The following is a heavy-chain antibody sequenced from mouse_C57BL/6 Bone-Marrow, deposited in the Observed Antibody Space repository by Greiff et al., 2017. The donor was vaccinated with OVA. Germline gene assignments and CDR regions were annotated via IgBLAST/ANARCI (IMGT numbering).Heavy chain of an antibody. CDR1: GFNIKHTY. CDR3: ARSQTTCYLDY. Sequence: VQLQQSVAELVRPGASVKLSCPASGFNIKHTYMHWVKQRPEQGLEWIGKIDPANGDTKYAPKFQGKATLTASTSSNTAYLQLNRLTSEHTAVYYWARSQTTCYLDYWGKGTTLTVSS. D-gene: IGHD1-1*01. J-gene: IGHJ2*01. V-gene: IGHV14-3*01. CDR2: IDPANGDT.